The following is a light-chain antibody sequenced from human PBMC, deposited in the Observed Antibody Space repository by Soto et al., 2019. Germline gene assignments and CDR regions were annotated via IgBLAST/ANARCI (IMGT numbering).Light chain of an antibody. J-gene: IGKJ4*01. CDR2: RTS. CDR3: QQYENSPLT. Sequence: EIVLTQSPDTLSLSPGERATLSCRASQSVGSSFLAWYQQKPGQAPRLLIYRTSTRDTGIPDRFTGSGSGTDFTLTISRLEPEDFAVYYCQQYENSPLTFGGGTKVEIK. CDR1: QSVGSSF. V-gene: IGKV3-20*01.